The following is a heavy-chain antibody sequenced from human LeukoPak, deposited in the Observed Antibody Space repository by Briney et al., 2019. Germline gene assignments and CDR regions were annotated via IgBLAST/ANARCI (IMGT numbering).Heavy chain of an antibody. CDR3: ASSGPPLARWFDP. J-gene: IGHJ5*02. V-gene: IGHV1-18*01. CDR1: GWTFTSYV. D-gene: IGHD3-10*01. CDR2: ISAYNGNT. Sequence: GASVKVSFKPCGWTFTSYVLSWVRQAPGQGREWMGWISAYNGNTNYAQKLQGRVSPTTDTSTGTAYLDLGSLRAVDTAVHFCASSGPPLARWFDPWGQGTLVTVSP.